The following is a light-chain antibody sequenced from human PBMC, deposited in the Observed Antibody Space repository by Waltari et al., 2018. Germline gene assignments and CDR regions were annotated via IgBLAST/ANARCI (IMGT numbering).Light chain of an antibody. CDR3: DSKSSSSPHV. J-gene: IGLJ1*01. V-gene: IGLV2-14*03. CDR2: DVS. Sequence: SALTQPASVAGSPGKSLTVSCTGTSSYFNTYHYVPWYQQHPGKAPKLMIYDVSSRPSGVSNRFSGSKSGNTASLTISGLQAEDEADYYCDSKSSSSPHVFGTGTKVTVL. CDR1: SSYFNTYHY.